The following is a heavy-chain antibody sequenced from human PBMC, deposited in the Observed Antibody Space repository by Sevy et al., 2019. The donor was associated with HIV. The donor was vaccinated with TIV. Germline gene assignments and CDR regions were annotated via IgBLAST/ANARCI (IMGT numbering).Heavy chain of an antibody. D-gene: IGHD3-3*01. V-gene: IGHV3-21*01. CDR3: AREGTYYDFWSGYQNDY. J-gene: IGHJ4*02. CDR2: ISSSSSYI. Sequence: GGSLRLSCAASGFTFSSYSMNWVRQAPGKGLEWVSSISSSSSYIYYADSVKGRFTISRDNAKNSLYLQMNSLRAEDTAVYYCAREGTYYDFWSGYQNDYWGQGTLVTVSS. CDR1: GFTFSSYS.